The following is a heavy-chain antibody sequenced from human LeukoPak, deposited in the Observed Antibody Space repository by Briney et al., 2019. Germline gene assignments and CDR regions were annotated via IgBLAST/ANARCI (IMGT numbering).Heavy chain of an antibody. CDR2: ISTTGGSA. CDR1: GFTFSSYV. V-gene: IGHV3-23*01. Sequence: GGSLRLSCAASGFTFSSYVMSWVRQAPGKGLEWVSSISTTGGSAYYADSVKGRFTISRDNSKNTLYLQMNSLRAEDTALYCCANRLRYYFDYWGEGTLVTVSS. CDR3: ANRLRYYFDY. J-gene: IGHJ4*02.